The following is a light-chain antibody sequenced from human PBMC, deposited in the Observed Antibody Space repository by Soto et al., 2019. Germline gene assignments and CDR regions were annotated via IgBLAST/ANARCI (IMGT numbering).Light chain of an antibody. V-gene: IGKV3-20*01. CDR2: GAS. CDR3: QQYGSSPVT. CDR1: QSVSSSY. Sequence: EIVLTQSPGTLSLSPGERATLSCGASQSVSSSYLAWYQQKPGQAPRLLLYGASSRATGIPDRFSGSGSGTDFTLTISRLEPEDFAVYYCQQYGSSPVTFGQGTKVEIK. J-gene: IGKJ1*01.